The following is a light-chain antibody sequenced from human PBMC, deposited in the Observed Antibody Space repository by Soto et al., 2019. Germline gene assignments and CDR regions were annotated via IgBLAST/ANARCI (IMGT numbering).Light chain of an antibody. CDR1: QTLKSY. CDR2: AAS. J-gene: IGKJ2*01. Sequence: DIQMTQSPSSLSESVGDRVTITCRASQTLKSYLNWYQQKPPKAPILLIYAASRLQSGVPSRFNGSGTTTDFTLTIASLQPEDFAPYYCQQSFSTPPTFGQGTKL. CDR3: QQSFSTPPT. V-gene: IGKV1-39*01.